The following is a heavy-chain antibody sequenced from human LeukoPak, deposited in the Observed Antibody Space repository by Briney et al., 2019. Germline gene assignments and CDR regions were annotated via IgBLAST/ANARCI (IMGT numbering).Heavy chain of an antibody. V-gene: IGHV5-51*01. Sequence: HGESLKISCKGSGYSFTSYWIGWVRQMPGKGLEWMGIIYPGDSDTRYSPSFQGQVTISADKSISTAYLQWSSLKASDTAMYYCARQPIAGGSSFNWFDPWGQGTLVTVSS. CDR3: ARQPIAGGSSFNWFDP. J-gene: IGHJ5*02. CDR2: IYPGDSDT. D-gene: IGHD6-13*01. CDR1: GYSFTSYW.